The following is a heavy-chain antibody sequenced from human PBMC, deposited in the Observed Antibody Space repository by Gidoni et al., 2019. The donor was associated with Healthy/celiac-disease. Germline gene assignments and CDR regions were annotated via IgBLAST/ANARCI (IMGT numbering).Heavy chain of an antibody. Sequence: QVQLLQSGAEVQKPGASVKVSCKASGYTFTGYYLHCVRQAPGQGLEWLGWINTNSGGTNYAQKCQVRVTMTRDTSISTAYMELSRLRSDDTAVYDCARDDRYSSSSFDYWGQGTLVTVSS. J-gene: IGHJ4*02. CDR2: INTNSGGT. D-gene: IGHD6-6*01. CDR1: GYTFTGYY. V-gene: IGHV1-2*02. CDR3: ARDDRYSSSSFDY.